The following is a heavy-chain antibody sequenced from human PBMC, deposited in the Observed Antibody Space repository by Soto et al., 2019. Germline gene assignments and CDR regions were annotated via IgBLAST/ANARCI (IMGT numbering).Heavy chain of an antibody. CDR1: GYTFTGYY. V-gene: IGHV1-2*02. CDR2: INPNSGGT. J-gene: IGHJ4*02. CDR3: ARTPTVTTFDY. Sequence: ASVKVSCKASGYTFTGYYMHWVRQAPGQGLEWMGWINPNSGGTNYAQKFQDRVTMTRDTSISITYMELIRLSSDDTAVYYCARTPTVTTFDYWGQGTLVTVSS. D-gene: IGHD4-17*01.